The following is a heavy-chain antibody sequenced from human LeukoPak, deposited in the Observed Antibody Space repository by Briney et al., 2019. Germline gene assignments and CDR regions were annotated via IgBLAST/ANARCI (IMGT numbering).Heavy chain of an antibody. Sequence: ASVKVSCKASVCTFTSYGISWVRQAPGQGPEWMGWISPYNGNTNYAQKLQGRATMTTDTSTSTAYMELRSLRSDDTAVYYCARHIYGSGTYYHFDYWGQGTLVTVSS. CDR3: ARHIYGSGTYYHFDY. V-gene: IGHV1-18*01. D-gene: IGHD3-10*01. J-gene: IGHJ4*02. CDR1: VCTFTSYG. CDR2: ISPYNGNT.